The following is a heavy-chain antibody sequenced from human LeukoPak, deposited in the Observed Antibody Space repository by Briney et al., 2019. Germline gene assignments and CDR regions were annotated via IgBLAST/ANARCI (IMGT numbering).Heavy chain of an antibody. V-gene: IGHV4-59*01. CDR1: GVSISNYY. CDR3: ARTLDDGTLDY. J-gene: IGHJ4*02. D-gene: IGHD1-1*01. Sequence: SETLSLTCTVSGVSISNYYWSWLRQPPGKGLEWIAYIYYSGRTNYNPSLKSRVTISVDTSKNQFSLKLSSVTAADTAVYYCARTLDDGTLDYWGQGTLVTVSS. CDR2: IYYSGRT.